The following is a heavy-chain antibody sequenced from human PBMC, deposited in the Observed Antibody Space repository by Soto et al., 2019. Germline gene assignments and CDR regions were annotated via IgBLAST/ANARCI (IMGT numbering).Heavy chain of an antibody. D-gene: IGHD1-26*01. CDR3: ARRPRGGSLDY. Sequence: QVQLVESGGGLVKPGGSLRLSCAASGFSFSDYYMTWIRQAPGKGRGWVSYISNSGGINYADSVKGRFTISRDNAKNSLFLEMNSLRAEDTALYSCARRPRGGSLDYWGQGTLVTVSS. CDR2: ISNSGGI. CDR1: GFSFSDYY. V-gene: IGHV3-11*01. J-gene: IGHJ4*02.